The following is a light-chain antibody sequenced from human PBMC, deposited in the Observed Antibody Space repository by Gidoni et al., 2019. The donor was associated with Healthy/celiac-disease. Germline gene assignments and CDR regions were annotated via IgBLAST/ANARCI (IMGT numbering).Light chain of an antibody. CDR1: QSISYW. V-gene: IGKV1-5*03. CDR2: KAS. J-gene: IGKJ2*01. CDR3: QQYNGYSYT. Sequence: DIHMTQYPSTLSASVGDRVTITCRASQSISYWLAWYQQKPGKAPKLLIYKASTLETGVPSRFGGSGSGTEFTLTISSLQPDDFATYYCQQYNGYSYTFGQGTKLEIK.